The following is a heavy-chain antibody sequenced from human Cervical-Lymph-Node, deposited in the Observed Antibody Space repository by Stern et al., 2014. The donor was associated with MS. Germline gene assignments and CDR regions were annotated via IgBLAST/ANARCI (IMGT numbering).Heavy chain of an antibody. V-gene: IGHV3-33*01. J-gene: IGHJ1*01. CDR2: IWNDGSHQ. CDR1: GFTFSTYG. D-gene: IGHD4-23*01. CDR3: AREGGNTAEYFQH. Sequence: QMQLVQSGGGVVQPGRSLRLSCAASGFTFSTYGMHWVRQAPGKGLEWVAVIWNDGSHQSYADSVKGRVTISRDNSKNTLYLQMNSLRADDTAVYYCAREGGNTAEYFQHWGQGTLVTVSS.